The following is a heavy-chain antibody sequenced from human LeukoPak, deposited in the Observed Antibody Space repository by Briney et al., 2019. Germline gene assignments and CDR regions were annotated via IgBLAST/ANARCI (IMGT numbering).Heavy chain of an antibody. V-gene: IGHV3-23*01. J-gene: IGHJ3*02. Sequence: GGSLRLSCAASGFTFSDFAMSWVRQAPGKGLEWVSTISDGGSVTYYAASVKGRFSISRDNSKNMVYLQMNGLRGEDMAVYYCARELREHGVFDIWGQGTMVTVSS. CDR1: GFTFSDFA. CDR2: ISDGGSVT. CDR3: ARELREHGVFDI. D-gene: IGHD1-26*01.